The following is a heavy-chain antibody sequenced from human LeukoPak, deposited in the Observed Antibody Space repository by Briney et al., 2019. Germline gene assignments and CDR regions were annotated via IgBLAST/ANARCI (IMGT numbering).Heavy chain of an antibody. CDR2: ISSSSSYI. CDR3: AREVHSSSWDYYYGMDV. J-gene: IGHJ6*02. Sequence: GGSLRLSCAASGFTFSSYSMNWVRQAPGKGLEWVSSISSSSSYIYYADSVKGRFTVSRDNAKNSLYLQMNSLRAEDTAVYYCAREVHSSSWDYYYGMDVWGQGTTVTVSS. CDR1: GFTFSSYS. D-gene: IGHD6-13*01. V-gene: IGHV3-21*01.